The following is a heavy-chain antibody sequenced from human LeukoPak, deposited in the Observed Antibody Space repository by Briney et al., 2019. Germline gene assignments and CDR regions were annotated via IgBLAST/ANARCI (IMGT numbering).Heavy chain of an antibody. CDR2: IRSSSSTI. J-gene: IGHJ4*02. Sequence: GGSLRLSCAASGFTFSSYWMNWVRQAPGKGLEWVSYIRSSSSTIYYADSVKGRFTISRDNAKNSLYLQMNSLRAEDTAVYYCARDGSGRVPEMSAPDYWGQGTLVTVSS. CDR1: GFTFSSYW. CDR3: ARDGSGRVPEMSAPDY. D-gene: IGHD3-10*01. V-gene: IGHV3-48*01.